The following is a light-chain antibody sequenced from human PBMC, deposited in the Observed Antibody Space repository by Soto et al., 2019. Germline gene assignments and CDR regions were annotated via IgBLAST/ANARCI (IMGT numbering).Light chain of an antibody. J-gene: IGLJ2*01. V-gene: IGLV1-44*01. CDR2: GNN. CDR1: GSSIGTNT. Sequence: QSVLTQPPSASGTPGQRVTISCSGSGSSIGTNTVNWYRQLPGTAPKLLIYGNNQRPSGVPDRFSVSKSGTSASLAISGLQSEDEADYYCAAWDGSLNNVLFGGGTKVTVL. CDR3: AAWDGSLNNVL.